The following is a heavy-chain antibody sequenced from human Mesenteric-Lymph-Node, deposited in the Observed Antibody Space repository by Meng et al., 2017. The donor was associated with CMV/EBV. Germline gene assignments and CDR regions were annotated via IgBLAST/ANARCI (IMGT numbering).Heavy chain of an antibody. V-gene: IGHV3-30*02. CDR1: GIAFSTFSTYG. D-gene: IGHD2/OR15-2a*01. Sequence: GGSLRLSCVASGIAFSTFSTYGIHWVRQTPGEGLEWVAFIHSHADTKYYAESVKGRFTISRDNSKNTVYLQMSSLSAEDTAMYYCARDGGVPYYASLTSYSYLDYWGQGTLVTVSS. J-gene: IGHJ4*02. CDR2: IHSHADTK. CDR3: ARDGGVPYYASLTSYSYLDY.